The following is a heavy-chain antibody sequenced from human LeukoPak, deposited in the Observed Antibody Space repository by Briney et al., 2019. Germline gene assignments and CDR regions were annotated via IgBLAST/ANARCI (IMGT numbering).Heavy chain of an antibody. CDR1: GFTFSSYA. D-gene: IGHD5-18*01. CDR3: AKVRASEYSYGPRSSFDY. CDR2: ISYDGSNK. J-gene: IGHJ4*02. V-gene: IGHV3-30-3*01. Sequence: GRSLRLSCAASGFTFSSYAMHWVRQAPGKGLEWVAVISYDGSNKYYADSVKGRFTISRDNSKNTLYLQMNSLRAEDTAVYYCAKVRASEYSYGPRSSFDYWGQGTLVTVSS.